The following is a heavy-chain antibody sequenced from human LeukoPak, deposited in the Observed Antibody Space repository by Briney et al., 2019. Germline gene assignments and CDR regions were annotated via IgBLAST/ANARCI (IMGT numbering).Heavy chain of an antibody. Sequence: GGSLRLSCSASGFTFSGYAXXXXXXAXXXXXXXXXXXXXNGGSTYYADSVKXXXXXXXDNSKNTLYLQMSSLRAEDTAVYYCVKNGIYSSGWYGGYFDYWGQGTLVTVSS. V-gene: IGHV3-64D*09. CDR3: VKNGIYSSGWYGGYFDY. J-gene: IGHJ4*02. D-gene: IGHD6-19*01. CDR1: GFTFSGYA. CDR2: XXXNGGST.